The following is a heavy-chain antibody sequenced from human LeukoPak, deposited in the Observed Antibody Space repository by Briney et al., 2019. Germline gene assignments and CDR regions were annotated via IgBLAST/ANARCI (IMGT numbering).Heavy chain of an antibody. CDR2: IYHSGST. CDR3: VRQYFSSWYAY. CDR1: GDSISNYY. V-gene: IGHV4-59*04. J-gene: IGHJ4*02. D-gene: IGHD6-13*01. Sequence: SETLSLTCTISGDSISNYYWSRIRQPPGKGLEWIGSIYHSGSTYYNPSLKSRVTISVDTSKNQFSLQLNSVTPEDTAVYYCVRQYFSSWYAYWGQGTLVTVSS.